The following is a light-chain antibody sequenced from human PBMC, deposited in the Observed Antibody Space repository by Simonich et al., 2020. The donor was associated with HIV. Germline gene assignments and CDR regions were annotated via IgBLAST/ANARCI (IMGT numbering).Light chain of an antibody. CDR2: EGS. CDR1: SSDVGGYNY. CDR3: CSYARSSNYWV. V-gene: IGLV2-23*01. Sequence: QSALTQPRSVSGSPGQSVTISCTGTSSDVGGYNYVSWYQQHPGNAPKLMIYEGSKRPSGVSKRFSGSKSGNTASLTISGLQAEDESDYYCCSYARSSNYWVFGGGTRLTVL. J-gene: IGLJ3*02.